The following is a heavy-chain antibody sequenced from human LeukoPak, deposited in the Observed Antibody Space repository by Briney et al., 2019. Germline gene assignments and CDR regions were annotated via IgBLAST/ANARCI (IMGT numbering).Heavy chain of an antibody. D-gene: IGHD6-19*01. V-gene: IGHV3-48*03. J-gene: IGHJ4*02. CDR3: ARDSSGWYEQYFDY. CDR1: GFTFSSYE. Sequence: GGSLRLSCAASGFTFSSYEMNWVRQAPGEGLEWVSYISSSGSTIYYADSVKGRFTISRDNAKNSLYLQMNSLRAEDTAVYYCARDSSGWYEQYFDYWGQGTLVTVSS. CDR2: ISSSGSTI.